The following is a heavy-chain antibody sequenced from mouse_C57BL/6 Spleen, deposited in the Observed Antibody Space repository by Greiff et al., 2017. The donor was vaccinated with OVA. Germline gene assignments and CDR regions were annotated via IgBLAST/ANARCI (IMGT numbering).Heavy chain of an antibody. V-gene: IGHV1-5*01. J-gene: IGHJ4*01. CDR3: TREGNWDPYYAMDY. Sequence: DVHLVESGTVLARPGASVKMSCKTSGYTFTSYWMHWVKQRPGQGLEWIGAIYPGNSDTSYNQKFKGKAKLTAVTSASTAYMELSSLTNEDSAVYYCTREGNWDPYYAMDYWGQGTSVTVSS. D-gene: IGHD4-1*02. CDR1: GYTFTSYW. CDR2: IYPGNSDT.